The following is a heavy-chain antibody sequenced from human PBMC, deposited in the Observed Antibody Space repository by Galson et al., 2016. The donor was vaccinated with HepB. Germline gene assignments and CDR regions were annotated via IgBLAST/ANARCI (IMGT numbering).Heavy chain of an antibody. CDR2: ISYDGSKK. D-gene: IGHD3-10*01. V-gene: IGHV3-30*18. J-gene: IGHJ3*01. CDR3: AKVPSMVRGF. CDR1: GFTFSSYG. Sequence: SLRLSCAASGFTFSSYGMHWVRQAPGKGLEWVAVISYDGSKKYYGDSVKGRFTISRDNSKNTLYLQMNSLRAEDTAVYYCAKVPSMVRGFWGQGTMVTVSS.